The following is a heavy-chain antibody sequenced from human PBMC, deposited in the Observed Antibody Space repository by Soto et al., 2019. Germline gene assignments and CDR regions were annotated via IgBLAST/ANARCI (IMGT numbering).Heavy chain of an antibody. V-gene: IGHV4-61*01. D-gene: IGHD2-15*01. CDR3: ARGGFGVVVVVAAYDAFDI. CDR2: IYYSGST. J-gene: IGHJ3*02. Sequence: SETLSLTCTVSGGSVSSGSYYWSWIRQPPGKGLEWIGYIYYSGSTNYNPSLKSRVTISVDTSKNQFSLKLSSVTAADTAVYYCARGGFGVVVVVAAYDAFDIWGQGTMVTVSS. CDR1: GGSVSSGSYY.